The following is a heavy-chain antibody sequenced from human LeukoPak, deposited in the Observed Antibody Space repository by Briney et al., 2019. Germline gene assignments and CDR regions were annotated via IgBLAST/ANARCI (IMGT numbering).Heavy chain of an antibody. J-gene: IGHJ6*02. CDR2: ISNSGSTV. Sequence: SGGSLRLSCAASGFTFSDYYMTWIRQAPGKGLEWLSYISNSGSTVFYADSIMGRFTVSRDNAKRSLYLQIESLRDDDTAVYHCALGTINKDYYFGMDVWGQGTTVTVSS. D-gene: IGHD2-8*01. CDR3: ALGTINKDYYFGMDV. CDR1: GFTFSDYY. V-gene: IGHV3-11*01.